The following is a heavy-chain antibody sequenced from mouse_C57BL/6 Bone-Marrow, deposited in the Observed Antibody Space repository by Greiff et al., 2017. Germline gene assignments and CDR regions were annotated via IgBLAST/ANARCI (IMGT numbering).Heavy chain of an antibody. Sequence: EVNVVESGGGLVKPGGSLKLSCAASGFTFSDYGMHWVRQAPEKGLEWVAYISSGSSTIYYADTVKGRFTISRDNAKNTLFLQMTSLRSEDTAMYYCARPLYYGSSSFAYWGQGTLVTVSA. J-gene: IGHJ3*01. CDR1: GFTFSDYG. CDR3: ARPLYYGSSSFAY. CDR2: ISSGSSTI. D-gene: IGHD1-1*01. V-gene: IGHV5-17*01.